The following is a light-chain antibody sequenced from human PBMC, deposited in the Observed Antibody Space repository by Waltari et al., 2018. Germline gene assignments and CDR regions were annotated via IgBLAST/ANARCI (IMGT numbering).Light chain of an antibody. J-gene: IGKJ4*01. CDR1: QSVSNY. V-gene: IGKV3-11*01. CDR2: GAS. Sequence: SSRARQSVSNYLTWYQQKPGQAPMLLIYGASNRTTGIPARFSGSGSGTDFTLTISSLEPEDFAVYYCQQRSNWPLTFGGGTKVEIK. CDR3: QQRSNWPLT.